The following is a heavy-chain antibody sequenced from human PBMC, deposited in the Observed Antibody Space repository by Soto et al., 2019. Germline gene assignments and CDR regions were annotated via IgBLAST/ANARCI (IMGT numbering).Heavy chain of an antibody. V-gene: IGHV1-3*01. D-gene: IGHD2-15*01. CDR3: ARGPGGPDGPGDY. J-gene: IGHJ4*02. Sequence: QVQLVQSGAEVKKPGASVKVSCKASGYTFTSYAMHWVRQAPGQRLEWMGWINAGNGNTKYSQKFQGRVTXTXEAXASTAYMELSSLRSEDTAVYYCARGPGGPDGPGDYWGQGTLVTVSS. CDR2: INAGNGNT. CDR1: GYTFTSYA.